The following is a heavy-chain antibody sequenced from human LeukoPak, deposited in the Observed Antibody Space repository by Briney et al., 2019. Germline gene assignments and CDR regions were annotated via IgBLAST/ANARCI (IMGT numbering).Heavy chain of an antibody. CDR2: TYTSGST. CDR3: ARGTVTWWLNWFDP. Sequence: PSETLSLTCTVSGGSINSYYWSWIRQPAGKGLEWIGHTYTSGSTNYNPSLKSRVTMSVDTSKNQFSLKLSSVTAADTAIYYCARGTVTWWLNWFDPWGQGTLVTVSS. V-gene: IGHV4-4*07. CDR1: GGSINSYY. D-gene: IGHD4-17*01. J-gene: IGHJ5*02.